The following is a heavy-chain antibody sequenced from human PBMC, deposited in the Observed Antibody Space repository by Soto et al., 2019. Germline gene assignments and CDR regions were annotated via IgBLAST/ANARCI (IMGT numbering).Heavy chain of an antibody. CDR3: TRVVQPGTTNFDY. CDR2: SRNQANSYTT. D-gene: IGHD1-1*01. J-gene: IGHJ4*02. V-gene: IGHV3-72*01. CDR1: GFTFSDHY. Sequence: EVQLVESGGGLVQPGGSLRLSCAASGFTFSDHYIDWVRQAPGKGLEWVGRSRNQANSYTTEYAASVKGRFTFSRDDSKNSVYLQMNSLSTEDTALYYCTRVVQPGTTNFDYWGQGTLVTVSS.